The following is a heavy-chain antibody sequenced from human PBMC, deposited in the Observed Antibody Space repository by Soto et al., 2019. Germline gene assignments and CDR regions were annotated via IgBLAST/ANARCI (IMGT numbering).Heavy chain of an antibody. CDR3: ASARGSYCSSTSCSTYYFDY. J-gene: IGHJ4*02. Sequence: QVQLQESGPGLVKPSETLSLTCTVSGGSISSYYWSWIRQPPGKGLEWIGYIYYSGSTNYNPSLKSRVTISVDTSKNQFSLKLSSVTAADTAVYYCASARGSYCSSTSCSTYYFDYWGQGTLVTVSS. V-gene: IGHV4-59*01. CDR2: IYYSGST. D-gene: IGHD2-2*01. CDR1: GGSISSYY.